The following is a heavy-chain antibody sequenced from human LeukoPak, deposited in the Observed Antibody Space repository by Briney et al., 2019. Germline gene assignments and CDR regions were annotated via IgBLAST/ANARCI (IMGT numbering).Heavy chain of an antibody. CDR3: ASGAQFPQSRYYYGSGSKQNWFDP. V-gene: IGHV1-2*02. CDR2: INPNSGGT. J-gene: IGHJ5*02. Sequence: GASVKVSCKASGYTFTGYYMHWVRQAPGQGLEWMGWINPNSGGTNYAQKFQGRVTMTRDTSISTAYMELSRLRSEDTAVYYCASGAQFPQSRYYYGSGSKQNWFDPWGQGTLVTVSS. D-gene: IGHD3-10*01. CDR1: GYTFTGYY.